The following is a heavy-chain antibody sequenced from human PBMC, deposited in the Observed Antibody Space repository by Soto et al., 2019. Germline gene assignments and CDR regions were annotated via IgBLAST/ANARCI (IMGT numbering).Heavy chain of an antibody. D-gene: IGHD1-1*01. CDR2: IYHDWSP. CDR3: ARDMNWNVGGGSAFDI. CDR1: GGSISSGGYC. V-gene: IGHV4-30-2*01. J-gene: IGHJ3*02. Sequence: QLQLQESGSGLVKPSQTLSLTCAVSGGSISSGGYCWTWIRQPPGKGLEWIGYIYHDWSPNYNPSLNGRITIPVDGPKNQFSLRLTSVTAADTAVYFCARDMNWNVGGGSAFDIWGQGTLVTVSS.